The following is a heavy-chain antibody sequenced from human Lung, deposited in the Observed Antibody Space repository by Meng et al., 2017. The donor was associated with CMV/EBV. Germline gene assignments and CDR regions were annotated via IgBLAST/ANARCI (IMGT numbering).Heavy chain of an antibody. Sequence: GGSXRLXCAASGFXFSSYWMHWVRQAPGKGLVWVSRINSDGSSTSYADSVKGRFTISRDNAKNTLYLQMNSLRAEDTAVYYCARVFDYDFWSGYYTNGMDVWXQGTXVTVSS. CDR1: GFXFSSYW. J-gene: IGHJ6*02. CDR2: INSDGSST. D-gene: IGHD3-3*01. V-gene: IGHV3-74*01. CDR3: ARVFDYDFWSGYYTNGMDV.